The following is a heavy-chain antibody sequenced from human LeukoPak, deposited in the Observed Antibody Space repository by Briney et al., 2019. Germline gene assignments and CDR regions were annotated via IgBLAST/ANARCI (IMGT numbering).Heavy chain of an antibody. CDR3: ARIPCGGDCYAQYYFDY. D-gene: IGHD2-21*02. V-gene: IGHV5-51*04. CDR2: IYPGDSDT. CDR1: GYSFTSYW. J-gene: IGHJ4*02. Sequence: GESLKISCKGSGYSFTSYWIGWVRQMPGKGLEWMGIIYPGDSDTRYSPSFQGQVTISADKPISTAYLQWSSLKASDTAMYYCARIPCGGDCYAQYYFDYWGQGTLVTVSS.